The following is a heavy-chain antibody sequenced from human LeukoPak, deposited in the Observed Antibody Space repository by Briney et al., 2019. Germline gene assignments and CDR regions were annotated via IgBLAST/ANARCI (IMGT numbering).Heavy chain of an antibody. Sequence: PSETLSLTCAVYGGSFSGYYWSWIRQPPGKGLEWIGEINHSGSTNYNPCLKSRVTISVDTSKNQFSLKLSSVTAADTAVYYCARGGGIVGATRDLYYFDYWGQGTLVTVSS. D-gene: IGHD1-26*01. J-gene: IGHJ4*02. CDR1: GGSFSGYY. V-gene: IGHV4-34*01. CDR3: ARGGGIVGATRDLYYFDY. CDR2: INHSGST.